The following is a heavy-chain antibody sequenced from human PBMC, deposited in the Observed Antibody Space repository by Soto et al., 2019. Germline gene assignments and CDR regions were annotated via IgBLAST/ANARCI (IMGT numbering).Heavy chain of an antibody. D-gene: IGHD6-6*01. CDR2: IYYTGST. CDR3: AREYSNSPEAFDF. V-gene: IGHV4-61*03. Sequence: SEPLSLPCTVSGVSVNSDDYYWGWVLRPPGKGLEWIGYIYYTGSTTYNPSLKSRVTISLDTSRNHFSLSLSSVTAADTAVFYCAREYSNSPEAFDFWGRGTLVTVSS. J-gene: IGHJ4*02. CDR1: GVSVNSDDYY.